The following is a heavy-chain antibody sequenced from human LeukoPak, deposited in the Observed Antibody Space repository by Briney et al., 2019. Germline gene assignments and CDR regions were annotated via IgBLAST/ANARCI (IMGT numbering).Heavy chain of an antibody. D-gene: IGHD3-3*02. J-gene: IGHJ4*02. CDR3: ARKISGLFDY. CDR1: GGSFSGYY. CDR2: INHSVST. Sequence: SETLSLTCAVYGGSFSGYYWSWIRQPPGKGLGWIGEINHSVSTNYNPSLKRRVTISVDTSKNQFSLKLSSVTAADTAVYCCARKISGLFDYWGQGTLVTVSS. V-gene: IGHV4-34*01.